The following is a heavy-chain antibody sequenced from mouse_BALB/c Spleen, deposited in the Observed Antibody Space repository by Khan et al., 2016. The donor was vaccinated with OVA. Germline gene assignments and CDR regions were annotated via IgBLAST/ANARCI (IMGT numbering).Heavy chain of an antibody. Sequence: EVELVESGGGLVQPGGSRKLSCAASGFTFSDYGMAWVRQAPGKGPEWVAFISSLAYTIYYADTVTGRFTISRENAKNTLYLEMSSLRPEDTARYYCARGRAWFAYWGQGTLVTVSA. V-gene: IGHV5-15*02. CDR3: ARGRAWFAY. CDR1: GFTFSDYG. CDR2: ISSLAYTI. J-gene: IGHJ3*01.